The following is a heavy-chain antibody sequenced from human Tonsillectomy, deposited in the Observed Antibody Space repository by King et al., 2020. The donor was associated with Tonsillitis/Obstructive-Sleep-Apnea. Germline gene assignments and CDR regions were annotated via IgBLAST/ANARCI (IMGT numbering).Heavy chain of an antibody. CDR1: GFTFSSYW. CDR2: IKQDGSEK. V-gene: IGHV3-7*03. D-gene: IGHD2-2*01. J-gene: IGHJ6*02. Sequence: VQLVESGGGLVQPGGSLRLSCAASGFTFSSYWMSWVRQAPGKGLEWVANIKQDGSEKYYVDSVKGRFTISRDNAKNSLYLQMNSLRAEDTAVYYCARDPSPAARYYGMDVWGQGTTVTVSS. CDR3: ARDPSPAARYYGMDV.